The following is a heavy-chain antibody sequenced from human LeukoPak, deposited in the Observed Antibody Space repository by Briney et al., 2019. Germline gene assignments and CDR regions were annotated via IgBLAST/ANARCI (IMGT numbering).Heavy chain of an antibody. CDR3: ARDFSTYYYDSSGYYF. CDR1: GYTFTSYY. Sequence: ASVKASCKASGYTFTSYYMHWVRQAPGQGLEWMGIINPSGGSTSYAQKFQGRVTMTRDTSTSTVYMELSSLRSEDTAVYYCARDFSTYYYDSSGYYFWGQGTLVTVSS. D-gene: IGHD3-22*01. CDR2: INPSGGST. J-gene: IGHJ4*02. V-gene: IGHV1-46*01.